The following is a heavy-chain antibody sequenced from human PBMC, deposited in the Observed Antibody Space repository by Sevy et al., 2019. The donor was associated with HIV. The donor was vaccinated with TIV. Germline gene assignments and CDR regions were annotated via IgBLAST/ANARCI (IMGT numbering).Heavy chain of an antibody. Sequence: ASVKVSCKASGGTFSSYAISWVRQAPGQGLAWMGGIIPIFGTANYAQKFQGRVTITADESTSTAYMELSSLRSEDTAVYYCARDAYCGGDCYDAFDIWGQGTMVTVSS. CDR2: IIPIFGTA. CDR3: ARDAYCGGDCYDAFDI. D-gene: IGHD2-21*02. CDR1: GGTFSSYA. V-gene: IGHV1-69*13. J-gene: IGHJ3*02.